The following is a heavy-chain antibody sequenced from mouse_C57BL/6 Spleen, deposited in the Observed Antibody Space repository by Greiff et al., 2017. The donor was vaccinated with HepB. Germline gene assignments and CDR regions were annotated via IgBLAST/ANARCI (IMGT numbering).Heavy chain of an antibody. Sequence: EVQLQQSGPVLVKPGASVKMSCKASGYTFTDYYMNWVKQSHGKSLEWIGVINPYNGGTSYNQKFKGKATLTVDKSSSTAYMELNSLTSEDSAVYYCARSNYSNPYYAMDYWGQGTSVTVSS. J-gene: IGHJ4*01. CDR3: ARSNYSNPYYAMDY. CDR2: INPYNGGT. V-gene: IGHV1-19*01. D-gene: IGHD2-5*01. CDR1: GYTFTDYY.